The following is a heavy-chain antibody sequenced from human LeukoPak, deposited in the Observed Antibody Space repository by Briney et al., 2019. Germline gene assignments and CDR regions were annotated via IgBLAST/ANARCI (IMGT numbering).Heavy chain of an antibody. CDR2: IHYSGST. CDR3: ARELGATVVNYGMDV. J-gene: IGHJ6*02. V-gene: IGHV4-59*01. CDR1: GGSISNYY. D-gene: IGHD4-23*01. Sequence: SETLSLTCTVSGGSISNYYWSWIRQPPGKGLEWIGYIHYSGSTNYNPSLKSRVTMSVDTSKNQLSLKLTSMIAADTAVYYCARELGATVVNYGMDVRGQGTTVTVSS.